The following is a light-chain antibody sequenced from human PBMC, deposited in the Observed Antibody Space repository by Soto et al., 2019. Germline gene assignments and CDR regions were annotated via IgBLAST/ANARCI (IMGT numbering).Light chain of an antibody. CDR1: SSNIGAGYD. V-gene: IGLV1-40*01. CDR2: RNH. Sequence: QSVLTQPPSASGTPGQRVTISCSGSSSNIGAGYDVHWYQQIPGTAPKLLIYRNHDRPSGVPDRFSGSKSGTSASLAITGLQAEDEADYYCQSYDTSVSGARVFGGGTKVTVL. CDR3: QSYDTSVSGARV. J-gene: IGLJ3*02.